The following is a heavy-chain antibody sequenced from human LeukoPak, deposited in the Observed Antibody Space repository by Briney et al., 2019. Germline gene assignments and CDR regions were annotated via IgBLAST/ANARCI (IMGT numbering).Heavy chain of an antibody. D-gene: IGHD3-9*01. CDR3: AKDWYDILTGYYLGYYYYMDV. V-gene: IGHV3-30*02. CDR2: IRYDGSNK. J-gene: IGHJ6*03. Sequence: GGSLRLSCAASGFTFSSYGMHWVRQAPGKGLEWVAFIRYDGSNKYYADSVKGRFTISRDNSKNTLYLQMNSLRAEGTAVYYCAKDWYDILTGYYLGYYYYMDVWGKGTTVTISS. CDR1: GFTFSSYG.